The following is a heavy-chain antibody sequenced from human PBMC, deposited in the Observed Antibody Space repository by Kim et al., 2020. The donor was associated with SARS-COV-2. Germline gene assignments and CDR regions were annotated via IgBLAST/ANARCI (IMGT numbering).Heavy chain of an antibody. V-gene: IGHV3-21*01. Sequence: GGSLRLSCAASGFTFSSYSMNWVRQAPGKGLEWVSSISSSSSYIYYADSVKGRFTISRDNAKNSLYLQMNSLRAEDTAVYYCARGVTLVVAAQGWFDPWGQGTLVTVSS. CDR2: ISSSSSYI. D-gene: IGHD2-15*01. CDR1: GFTFSSYS. J-gene: IGHJ5*02. CDR3: ARGVTLVVAAQGWFDP.